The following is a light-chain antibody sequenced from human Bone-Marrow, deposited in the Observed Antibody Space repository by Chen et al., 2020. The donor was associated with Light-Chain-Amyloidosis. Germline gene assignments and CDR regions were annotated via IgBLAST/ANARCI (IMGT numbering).Light chain of an antibody. V-gene: IGKV3-15*01. Sequence: EIVMSQSPATLSVSPGESATLSCRASQNINNTFAWYQQKPGQAPRLLMHGASTRATGIPARFSGSGSGTEFTLTISSLQPEDFAVYYCQQRNNWPLTFGGGTKVEI. CDR1: QNINNT. CDR2: GAS. J-gene: IGKJ4*01. CDR3: QQRNNWPLT.